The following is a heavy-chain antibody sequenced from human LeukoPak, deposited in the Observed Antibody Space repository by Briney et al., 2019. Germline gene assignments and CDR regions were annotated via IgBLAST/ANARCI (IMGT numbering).Heavy chain of an antibody. Sequence: ASVKVSCRASGYTFTGYYMHWVRQAPGQGLEWMGWINPNRGGTNYAQKFQCRVTMTRDASISTAYMALSRLRPDDTAVHYCARGVVPAPRWFAQWGQGTLVTVSS. CDR3: ARGVVPAPRWFAQ. D-gene: IGHD2-2*01. J-gene: IGHJ5*02. CDR1: GYTFTGYY. CDR2: INPNRGGT. V-gene: IGHV1-2*02.